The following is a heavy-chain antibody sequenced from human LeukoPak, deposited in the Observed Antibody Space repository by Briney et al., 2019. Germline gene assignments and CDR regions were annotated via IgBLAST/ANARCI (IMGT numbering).Heavy chain of an antibody. J-gene: IGHJ4*02. V-gene: IGHV3-30*04. CDR2: ISYYGSIQ. D-gene: IGHD2/OR15-2a*01. CDR3: ARDMLIGAPDYLDY. CDR1: GFTFTSYP. Sequence: PGGSLRLSCAASGFTFTSYPMHWLRQAPGKGLEWVAVISYYGSIQWYADSVKGRFTIARDDSNNTLFLQMIGLRAQDTAVYYCARDMLIGAPDYLDYWGQGTLVTVSS.